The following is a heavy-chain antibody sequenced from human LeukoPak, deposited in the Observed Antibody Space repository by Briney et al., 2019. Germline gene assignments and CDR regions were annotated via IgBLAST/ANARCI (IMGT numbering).Heavy chain of an antibody. D-gene: IGHD3-10*01. Sequence: SETLSLTCTVSGGSISSGSYYWSWIRQPAGKGLEWIGRIYTSGSTNYNPSLKSRVTISVDTSKNQFSLKLSSVTAADTAVYYCARENSYGSGFDPCGQGTLGTVSS. CDR3: ARENSYGSGFDP. CDR2: IYTSGST. CDR1: GGSISSGSYY. V-gene: IGHV4-61*02. J-gene: IGHJ5*02.